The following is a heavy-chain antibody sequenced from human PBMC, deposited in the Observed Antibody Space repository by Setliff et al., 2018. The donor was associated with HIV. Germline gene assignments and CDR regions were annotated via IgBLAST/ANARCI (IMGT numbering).Heavy chain of an antibody. J-gene: IGHJ4*02. CDR3: ARIWGIPPLYYFDY. CDR2: IHAGNGYT. V-gene: IGHV1-3*01. Sequence: ASVKVSCKPTGGTLNIFSITWVRQAPGQRLEWMGWIHAGNGYTKYSQKFQGRVTFTRDTSASAAYMDLSSLRSEDTAVYYCARIWGIPPLYYFDYWGQGTLVTVSS. D-gene: IGHD3-16*01. CDR1: GGTLNIFS.